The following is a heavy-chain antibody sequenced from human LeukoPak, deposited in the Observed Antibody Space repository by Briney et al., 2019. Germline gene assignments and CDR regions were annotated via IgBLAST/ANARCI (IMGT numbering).Heavy chain of an antibody. CDR2: IYSSGST. CDR3: ARGGDYGDLRYFDY. CDR1: GGSISGYY. J-gene: IGHJ4*02. D-gene: IGHD4-17*01. Sequence: SETLSLTCTVSGGSISGYYWTWIRQPAGKGLEWIGRIYSSGSTNYKPSLKSRITMSVDTSKNQFSLKLTSVTAADTAVYYCARGGDYGDLRYFDYWGQGTLVTVSS. V-gene: IGHV4-4*07.